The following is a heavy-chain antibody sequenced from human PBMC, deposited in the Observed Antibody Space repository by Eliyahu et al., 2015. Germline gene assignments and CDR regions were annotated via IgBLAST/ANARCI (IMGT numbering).Heavy chain of an antibody. V-gene: IGHV1-18*01. J-gene: IGHJ3*01. D-gene: IGHD6-19*01. CDR1: GYNFKNYA. CDR2: INTNVGNA. CDR3: ARSYNTGWFKGGFDV. Sequence: QVHLTQSGPEVKRPGASVKVSCRASGYNFKNYAVAWVRQAPGQGPEWVAWINTNVGNANYAQNLQGRVTLTTDPSTDTAYMELRSLRSDDTATYFCARSYNTGWFKGGFDVWGQGTKVTVSS.